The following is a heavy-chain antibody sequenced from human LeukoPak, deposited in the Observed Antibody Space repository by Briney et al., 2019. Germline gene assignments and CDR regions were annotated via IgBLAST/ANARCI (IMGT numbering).Heavy chain of an antibody. CDR2: ISYDGSNK. CDR1: GFTFSSYA. CDR3: ARVSRARIAVAGLFDY. Sequence: GRSLRLSCAASGFTFSSYAMHWVRQAPGKGLGWVAVISYDGSNKYYADSVKGRFTISRDNSKNTLYLQMNSLRAEDTAVYYCARVSRARIAVAGLFDYWGQGTLVTVSS. J-gene: IGHJ4*02. D-gene: IGHD6-19*01. V-gene: IGHV3-30*04.